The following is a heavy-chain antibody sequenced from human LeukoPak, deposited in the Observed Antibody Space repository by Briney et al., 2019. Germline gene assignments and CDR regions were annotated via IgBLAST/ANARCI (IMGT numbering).Heavy chain of an antibody. CDR2: INYNSGAT. CDR3: ARALRYDDSSGYYAY. Sequence: GASVKVSCKGSGYTFSGYYMHWVRQAPGQGLEWMGWINYNSGATNYAQALQGRVTMTRGTSITIFYMELSSLRSDDTAVYYWARALRYDDSSGYYAYCGQGTLVTVSS. CDR1: GYTFSGYY. J-gene: IGHJ4*02. D-gene: IGHD3-22*01. V-gene: IGHV1-2*02.